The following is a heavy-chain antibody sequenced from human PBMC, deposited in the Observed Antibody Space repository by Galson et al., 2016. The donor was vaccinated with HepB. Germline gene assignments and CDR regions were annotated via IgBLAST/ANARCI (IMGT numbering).Heavy chain of an antibody. CDR2: IYHSGTI. CDR3: ARNSGGSYLGWFDP. Sequence: SETLSLTCAVSGGSISSSNWWTWVRQPPGKGLEWIGEIYHSGTIHYNPSLESRVTISVDKSKNQFSLKLNSVTAADTAVYYCARNSGGSYLGWFDPWGQGTLVTVSS. V-gene: IGHV4-4*02. CDR1: GGSISSSNW. J-gene: IGHJ5*02. D-gene: IGHD1-26*01.